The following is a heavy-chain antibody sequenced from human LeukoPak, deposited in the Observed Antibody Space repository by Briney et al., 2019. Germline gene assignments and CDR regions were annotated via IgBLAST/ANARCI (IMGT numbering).Heavy chain of an antibody. V-gene: IGHV4-59*01. J-gene: IGHJ4*02. CDR2: IFYSGST. Sequence: PSETLSLTCTVSGGSINSYYWSWIRQPPGKGLERIGYIFYSGSTNYNPSLKSRVTISVDTSKNQFSLKLTSVTAGDTAVYYCARDVFGGGSDYWGQGTLVTVS. CDR1: GGSINSYY. D-gene: IGHD3-16*01. CDR3: ARDVFGGGSDY.